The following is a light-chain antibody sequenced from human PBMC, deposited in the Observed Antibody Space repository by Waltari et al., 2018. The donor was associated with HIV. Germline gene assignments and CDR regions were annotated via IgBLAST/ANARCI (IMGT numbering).Light chain of an antibody. CDR2: DVN. CDR1: ASELGRYTY. Sequence: QSALSQPASVSASPGQSVAISCSGTASELGRYTYVSWYQQHPDKTPRLILFDVNNRPSGISDRFSGSKSGTTASLTISTVETDDEADYYCASYTVNSTGVFGSGTKLTVL. CDR3: ASYTVNSTGV. V-gene: IGLV2-14*03. J-gene: IGLJ1*01.